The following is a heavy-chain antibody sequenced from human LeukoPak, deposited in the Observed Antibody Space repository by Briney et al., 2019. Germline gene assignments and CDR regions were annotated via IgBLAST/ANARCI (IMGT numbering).Heavy chain of an antibody. D-gene: IGHD3-10*02. CDR3: AREDMMFGEFTFDF. CDR2: IYHSGST. V-gene: IGHV4-4*02. Sequence: SETLSLTCAVSGGSISSSNWWRWVRQPPGKGLEWIGEIYHSGSTNYNPSLKSRVTMSVDRSKKQFSLRLTSVTAADTAMYYCAREDMMFGEFTFDFWGQGTLVTVSS. J-gene: IGHJ4*02. CDR1: GGSISSSNW.